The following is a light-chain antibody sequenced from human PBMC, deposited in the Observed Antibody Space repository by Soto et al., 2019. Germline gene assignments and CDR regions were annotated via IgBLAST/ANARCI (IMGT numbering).Light chain of an antibody. CDR2: EVT. CDR3: YSYTTTSTYV. J-gene: IGLJ1*01. Sequence: QSVLTQPASVSGSPGQSITLSCTGTTSDVGGYHFVSWYQQHPGKAPKLMIHEVTNRPSGVSDRFSGSKSGNTASLTISGLQAEDEADYYCYSYTTTSTYVFGSGTKVTVL. V-gene: IGLV2-14*01. CDR1: TSDVGGYHF.